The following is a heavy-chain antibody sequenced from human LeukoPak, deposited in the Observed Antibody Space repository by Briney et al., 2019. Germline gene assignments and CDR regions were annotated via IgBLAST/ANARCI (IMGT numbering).Heavy chain of an antibody. CDR2: IYYSGST. Sequence: SETLSLTCTVSGDSIGSSTYYGGWIRQPPGKGLEWIGSIYYSGSTYYSPSLKSRVTMSIDTSKNQFSLKLSSVTAADTAVYYCARGRTRGYYDSSGYYWYFDYWGQGTLVTVSS. D-gene: IGHD3-22*01. CDR1: GDSIGSSTYY. J-gene: IGHJ4*02. V-gene: IGHV4-39*07. CDR3: ARGRTRGYYDSSGYYWYFDY.